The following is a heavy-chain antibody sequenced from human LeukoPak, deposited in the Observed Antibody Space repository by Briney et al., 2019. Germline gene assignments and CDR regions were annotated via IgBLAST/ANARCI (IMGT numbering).Heavy chain of an antibody. CDR2: IAYSGST. CDR1: GGSISSYF. CDR3: ARDNYRGVSNFDP. Sequence: SETLSLTCTVSGGSISSYFWSWFRQPPGKGLEWIGYIAYSGSTNYNPSLKSRVTISVDTSKNQFSLNVTSVTATDTAMYYCARDNYRGVSNFDPWGQGILVTVSS. J-gene: IGHJ5*02. V-gene: IGHV4-59*01. D-gene: IGHD3-10*01.